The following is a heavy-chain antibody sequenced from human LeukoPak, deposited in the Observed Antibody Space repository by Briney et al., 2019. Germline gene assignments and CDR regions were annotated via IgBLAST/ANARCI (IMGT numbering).Heavy chain of an antibody. CDR1: GYGFSTYW. CDR3: ARHEDSYGYGGRYYYYGMDV. Sequence: GESLKISCKGSGYGFSTYWIGWVRQMPGKGLEYMGIIYPGESDIRYSPSFQGQVTISADKSKSTAYLEWSNLKGADTAIYYCARHEDSYGYGGRYYYYGMDVWGQGTTVTVSS. CDR2: IYPGESDI. V-gene: IGHV5-51*01. J-gene: IGHJ6*02. D-gene: IGHD5-18*01.